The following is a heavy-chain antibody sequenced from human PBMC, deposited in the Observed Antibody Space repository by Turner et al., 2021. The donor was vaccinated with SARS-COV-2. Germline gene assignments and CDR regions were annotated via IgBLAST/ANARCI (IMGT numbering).Heavy chain of an antibody. CDR1: GGSISSSSYY. Sequence: QLQLQESGPGLVKPSETLSLTCTVPGGSISSSSYYWGWIRQPPGKGLEWIGYIYYSGSTYYNPSLKSRVTISVDTSKNQFSLKLSSVTAADTAVYYCAGHSPELRGDYVDYWGQGTLVTVSS. J-gene: IGHJ4*02. CDR2: IYYSGST. CDR3: AGHSPELRGDYVDY. D-gene: IGHD1-26*01. V-gene: IGHV4-39*01.